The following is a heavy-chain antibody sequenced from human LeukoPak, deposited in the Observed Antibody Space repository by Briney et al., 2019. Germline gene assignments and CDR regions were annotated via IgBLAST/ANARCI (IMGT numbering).Heavy chain of an antibody. D-gene: IGHD1-7*01. J-gene: IGHJ2*01. V-gene: IGHV4-59*01. Sequence: SETLSLTCTVSGGSISSYYWSWIRQSPGKGLEWIGYIYYSGSTNYNPSLKSRVNISVDTSKNQFSLKLSSVTAADTAVYYCARGKRTETTFWGRGTLVTVSS. CDR2: IYYSGST. CDR3: ARGKRTETTF. CDR1: GGSISSYY.